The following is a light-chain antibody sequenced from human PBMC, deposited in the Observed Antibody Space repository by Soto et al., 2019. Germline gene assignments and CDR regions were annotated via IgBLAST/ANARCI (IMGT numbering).Light chain of an antibody. Sequence: DIQMTQSPSTLSASVGDRVTITCRASQSIGDSLVWYQQKPGKAPYRLISDVSSLERGVPSKFSGSRSGTEFTLTISSMQPDDFATFYCQQYNGYSRTFGQGTKVDIK. J-gene: IGKJ1*01. CDR2: DVS. V-gene: IGKV1-5*01. CDR1: QSIGDS. CDR3: QQYNGYSRT.